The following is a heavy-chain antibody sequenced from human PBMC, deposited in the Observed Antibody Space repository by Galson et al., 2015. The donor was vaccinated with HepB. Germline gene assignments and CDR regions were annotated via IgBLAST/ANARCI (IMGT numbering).Heavy chain of an antibody. CDR2: FNPYNRDT. CDR1: GYAFSSYS. CDR3: ARGALVAVVGGTQNNWFGP. J-gene: IGHJ5*02. Sequence: SVKVSCKASGYAFSSYSIIWVRQAPGQGLEWVGWFNPYNRDTNFARKFQGRVTMTTDTFTSTAYMELTSLRPDDTAVYYCARGALVAVVGGTQNNWFGPWGQGTLVTVSS. D-gene: IGHD2-15*01. V-gene: IGHV1-18*01.